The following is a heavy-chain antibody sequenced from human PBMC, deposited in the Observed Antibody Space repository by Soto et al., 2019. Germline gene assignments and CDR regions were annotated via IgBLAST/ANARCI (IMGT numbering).Heavy chain of an antibody. V-gene: IGHV3-74*01. Sequence: DVQLVESGGGLVQPGGSLRLSCEASGFTFSSFWMHWVRQAPGKGLAWVSRINGDGSTTNSADSVRGRFTISRDNAKNSLFLQVNSLSAEDTAAYFCARGVYNSYGTDYWGQGALVTVSS. D-gene: IGHD3-22*01. CDR2: INGDGSTT. J-gene: IGHJ4*02. CDR3: ARGVYNSYGTDY. CDR1: GFTFSSFW.